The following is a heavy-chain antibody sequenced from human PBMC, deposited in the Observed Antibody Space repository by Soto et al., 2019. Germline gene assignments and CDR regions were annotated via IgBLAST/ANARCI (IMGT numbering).Heavy chain of an antibody. CDR1: GDSISTKYW. D-gene: IGHD3-16*01. J-gene: IGHJ4*02. V-gene: IGHV4-4*02. Sequence: QVLLQESGPGLVKPSGTLSLTCAVSGDSISTKYWWSWVRQPPGRGLEWIGEIHQRGRINYIPTRKSRVTMSLDKSNNQLSLKLSSVTAADTAVYYCARGFDYRWIYWGQGTLVTVSS. CDR2: IHQRGRI. CDR3: ARGFDYRWIY.